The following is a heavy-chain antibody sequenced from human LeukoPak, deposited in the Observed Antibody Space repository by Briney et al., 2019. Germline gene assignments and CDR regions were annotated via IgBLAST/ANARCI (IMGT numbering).Heavy chain of an antibody. CDR3: ARDLGYSSGPNY. D-gene: IGHD6-19*01. J-gene: IGHJ4*02. V-gene: IGHV3-21*01. CDR2: ISGGSSFT. CDR1: GFTFSSYW. Sequence: PGGSLRLSCAASGFTFSSYWMNWVRQAPGKGLEWVSYISGGSSFTYYVDSVKGRFTISRDNAKNSLYLQMNGLRAEDTAVYYCARDLGYSSGPNYWGQGTRVTVSS.